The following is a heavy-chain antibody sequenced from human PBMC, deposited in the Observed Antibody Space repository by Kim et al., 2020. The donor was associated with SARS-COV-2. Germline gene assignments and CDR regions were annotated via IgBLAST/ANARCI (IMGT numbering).Heavy chain of an antibody. J-gene: IGHJ4*02. CDR1: GFTFSSYS. V-gene: IGHV3-21*01. Sequence: GGSLRLSCAASGFTFSSYSMNWVRQAPGKGLEWVSSISSSSSYIYYADSVKGRFTISRDNAKNSLYLQMNSLRAEDTAVYYCASETSSGWTFSGYWGQGTLVTVSS. CDR3: ASETSSGWTFSGY. D-gene: IGHD6-19*01. CDR2: ISSSSSYI.